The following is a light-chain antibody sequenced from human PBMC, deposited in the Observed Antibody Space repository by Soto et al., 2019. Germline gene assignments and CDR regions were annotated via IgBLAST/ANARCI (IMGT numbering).Light chain of an antibody. V-gene: IGKV1-6*01. CDR1: QGIANA. J-gene: IGKJ1*01. CDR3: LQDINYPWT. Sequence: AIPVAQSPSSLYAYVCDRVPISCLASQGIANALGWYQQKPVKPPKVLIYGASNLQSGVPPRFSGSGSGTDFTLAISSLQPEDSATYYCLQDINYPWTFGQGSKAAIK. CDR2: GAS.